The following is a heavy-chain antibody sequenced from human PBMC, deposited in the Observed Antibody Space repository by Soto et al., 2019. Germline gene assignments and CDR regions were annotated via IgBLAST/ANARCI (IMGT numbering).Heavy chain of an antibody. CDR3: TTDPTMIVVVIPVD. V-gene: IGHV3-15*07. D-gene: IGHD3-22*01. CDR1: GFTFSNAW. J-gene: IGHJ4*02. Sequence: PGGSLRLSCAASGFTFSNAWMNWVRQAPGKGLEWVGRIKSKTDGGTTDYAAPVKGRFTISRDDSKNTLYLQMNSLKTEDTAVYYCTTDPTMIVVVIPVDWGQGTLVTVSS. CDR2: IKSKTDGGTT.